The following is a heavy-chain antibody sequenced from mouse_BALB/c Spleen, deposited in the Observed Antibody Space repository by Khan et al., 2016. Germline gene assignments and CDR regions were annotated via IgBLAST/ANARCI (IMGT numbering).Heavy chain of an antibody. Sequence: QIQLVQSGPELKKPGETVRISCKASGYTFTTAGMQWVQKMPGKGLRWIGWINTLSGVPIYAEDFKGRSAFSLETSASTAFLQIGNLKNEDTATYFCAREPYAMDYWGQGTSVTVSS. CDR1: GYTFTTAG. V-gene: IGHV9-4*02. J-gene: IGHJ4*01. CDR2: INTLSGVP. D-gene: IGHD6-1*01. CDR3: AREPYAMDY.